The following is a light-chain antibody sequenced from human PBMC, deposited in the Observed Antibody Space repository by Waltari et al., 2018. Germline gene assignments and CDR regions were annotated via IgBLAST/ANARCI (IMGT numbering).Light chain of an antibody. CDR1: SSDVGGFNF. V-gene: IGLV2-14*03. Sequence: QSALTQPASVSGSPGQSISISCPGISSDVGGFNFVPGYQQHPGKAPKPMIYDVFNRPSGVSTRFSGSKSDNAASLAISGLQAEDEAVYYCSSYTASPPHVVFGGGTKVTVL. CDR2: DVF. CDR3: SSYTASPPHVV. J-gene: IGLJ2*01.